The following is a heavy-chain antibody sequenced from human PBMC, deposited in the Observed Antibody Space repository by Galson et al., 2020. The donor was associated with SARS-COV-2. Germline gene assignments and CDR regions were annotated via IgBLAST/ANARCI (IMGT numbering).Heavy chain of an antibody. CDR1: GTSISSGSYT. D-gene: IGHD4-17*01. CDR2: ISHSGGT. Sequence: SETLSLTCAVSGTSISSGSYTWNWIRQQPGKGLEWIEYISHSGGTYYNPSLKSRVTISGDRSKNQFSLRLSSVTAADTAVYYCARLHYGEYAPEAFDIWGPGTRVTVAS. CDR3: ARLHYGEYAPEAFDI. J-gene: IGHJ3*02. V-gene: IGHV4-30-2*01.